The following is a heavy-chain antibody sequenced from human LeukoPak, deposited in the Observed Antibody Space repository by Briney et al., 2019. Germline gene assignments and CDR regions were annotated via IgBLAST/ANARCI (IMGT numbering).Heavy chain of an antibody. D-gene: IGHD6-19*01. V-gene: IGHV4-59*01. CDR2: IYYSGST. J-gene: IGHJ4*02. CDR1: GGSISSYY. Sequence: SETLSLTCTVSGGSISSYYWSWVRQPPGKGLGWVGYIYYSGSTNYNPSLKSRVTISVDTSKNQFSLKLSSVTAADTAVYYCARESSGWYLNWGQGTLVTVSS. CDR3: ARESSGWYLN.